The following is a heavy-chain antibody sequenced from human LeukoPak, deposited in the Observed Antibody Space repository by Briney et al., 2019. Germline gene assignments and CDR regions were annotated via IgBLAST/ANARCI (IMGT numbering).Heavy chain of an antibody. V-gene: IGHV3-48*01. CDR1: GFTFSSYN. CDR2: ISSSGRTI. CDR3: ARQWLVRGDPLDS. Sequence: PGGSLRLSCAASGFTFSSYNMNWVRQAPGKGLGWVSYISSSGRTIYYADSVKGRFDISRDNAKNSLYLQMNSLRAEDTAVYYCARQWLVRGDPLDSWGQGTLVTVSS. D-gene: IGHD6-19*01. J-gene: IGHJ4*02.